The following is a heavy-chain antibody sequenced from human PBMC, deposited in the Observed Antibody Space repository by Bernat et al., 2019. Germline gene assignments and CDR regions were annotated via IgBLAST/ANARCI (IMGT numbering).Heavy chain of an antibody. CDR1: GFTFSNYA. J-gene: IGHJ4*02. CDR2: ISGSGDST. D-gene: IGHD3-10*01. CDR3: AKGSGDYYGSGNPNY. Sequence: EVQLLESGGGLVQPGGSLRLSCAASGFTFSNYAMSWVRQAPGKGLEWVSTISGSGDSTYYADSVKGRFTISRDNSKNTLYLQMNSLRAEDTAVYYCAKGSGDYYGSGNPNYWGQGTLVTVSS. V-gene: IGHV3-23*01.